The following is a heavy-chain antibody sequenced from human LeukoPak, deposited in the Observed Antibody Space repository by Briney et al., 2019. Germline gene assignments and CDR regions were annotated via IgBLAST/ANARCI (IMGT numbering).Heavy chain of an antibody. CDR2: ISSSSDYR. CDR1: GFTFSSYE. CDR3: ARGATTTRFGRFDP. J-gene: IGHJ5*02. Sequence: GGTLRLSCAASGFTFSSYEMNWVRQAPGKGLEWVSSISSSSDYRYHADSVKGRFTISRDNPKKSLYLQMNSLRAEDTAVYYCARGATTTRFGRFDPWGQGTLVIVSS. V-gene: IGHV3-21*01. D-gene: IGHD4-17*01.